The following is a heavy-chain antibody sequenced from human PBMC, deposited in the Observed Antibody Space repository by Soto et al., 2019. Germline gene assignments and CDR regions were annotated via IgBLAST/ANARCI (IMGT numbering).Heavy chain of an antibody. J-gene: IGHJ5*02. Sequence: SETLSLTCAVSGNSDNTDFYWGWIRQPTGKGLEWIGSAYPSGTTYSNPALKSRVTISVGESKKNFSLKLSSVTAADTARYYCVEYTARHTWFGLWGQGTLVTVSS. D-gene: IGHD2-2*02. V-gene: IGHV4-38-2*01. CDR3: VEYTARHTWFGL. CDR1: GNSDNTDFY. CDR2: AYPSGTT.